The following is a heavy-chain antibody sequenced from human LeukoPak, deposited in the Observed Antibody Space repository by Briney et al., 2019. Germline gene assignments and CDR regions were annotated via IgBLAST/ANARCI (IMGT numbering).Heavy chain of an antibody. D-gene: IGHD5-12*01. CDR3: ARDIEDGGYADAFDI. CDR1: GFTFSSYW. J-gene: IGHJ3*02. Sequence: GGSLSLSCAASGFTFSSYWMHWVRQAPGKGLVWVSRINSDGSSTSYADSVKGRFTISRDNAKNTLYLQMNSLRAEDTAVYYCARDIEDGGYADAFDIWGQGTMVTVSS. CDR2: INSDGSST. V-gene: IGHV3-74*01.